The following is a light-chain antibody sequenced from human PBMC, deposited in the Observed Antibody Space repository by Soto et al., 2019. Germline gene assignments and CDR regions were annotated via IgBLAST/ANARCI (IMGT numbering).Light chain of an antibody. J-gene: IGKJ1*01. Sequence: EIVMTQSPATVPVSPGERVTLSCRASQRVSIDLAWYQQKPGQAPRLLIYGASTRATDIPPSFTGSGSGTEFTLTISSLQSEDIAVYYCQQYNKWPQTFGQGTKVEIK. CDR2: GAS. CDR3: QQYNKWPQT. CDR1: QRVSID. V-gene: IGKV3-15*01.